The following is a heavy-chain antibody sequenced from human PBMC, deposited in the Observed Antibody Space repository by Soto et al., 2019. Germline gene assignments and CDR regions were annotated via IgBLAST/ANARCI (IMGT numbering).Heavy chain of an antibody. CDR2: ISAYNGNT. V-gene: IGHV1-18*01. CDR3: AREGVDTATGYYYGMDV. CDR1: GYTFTSYG. J-gene: IGHJ6*02. Sequence: QVQLVQSGAEVKKPGASVKVSCKASGYTFTSYGISWVRQAPGQGLEWMGWISAYNGNTNYAQKLQGRVTMTTDTSTSRAYMELRSLRSDDTAVYYCAREGVDTATGYYYGMDVWGQGTTVTVSS. D-gene: IGHD5-18*01.